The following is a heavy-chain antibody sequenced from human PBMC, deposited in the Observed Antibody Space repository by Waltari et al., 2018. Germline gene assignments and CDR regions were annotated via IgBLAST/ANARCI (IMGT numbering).Heavy chain of an antibody. J-gene: IGHJ5*02. CDR3: AKAQTTVVEGGWFDP. V-gene: IGHV3-9*01. Sequence: EVQLVESGGGLVQPGRSLRLSCAASGFTFDDYAMPWVRQAPGKGLEWVSGISWNSGSIGYADSVKGRFTISRDNAKNSLYLQMNSLRAEDTALYYCAKAQTTVVEGGWFDPWGQGTLVTVSS. D-gene: IGHD4-17*01. CDR2: ISWNSGSI. CDR1: GFTFDDYA.